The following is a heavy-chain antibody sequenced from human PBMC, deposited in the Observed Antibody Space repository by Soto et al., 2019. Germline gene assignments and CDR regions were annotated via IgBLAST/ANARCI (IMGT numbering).Heavy chain of an antibody. Sequence: GGSLRLSCAISGFSVSSNYLSWVRQAPGKGLEWVSVHYSGGSTYYADSVQGRFTISRDKSNDTLYLQMRRVRAEDTAVYFCARHRHPRGTVGATSPLDPWGQGTQVTVSS. D-gene: IGHD1-26*01. CDR2: HYSGGST. CDR3: ARHRHPRGTVGATSPLDP. V-gene: IGHV3-53*01. CDR1: GFSVSSNY. J-gene: IGHJ5*02.